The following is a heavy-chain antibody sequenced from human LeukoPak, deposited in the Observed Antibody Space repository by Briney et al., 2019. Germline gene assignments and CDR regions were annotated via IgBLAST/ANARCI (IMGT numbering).Heavy chain of an antibody. CDR1: GGSISSYY. D-gene: IGHD1-1*01. Sequence: SETLSLTCTVSGGSISSYYWSWIRQPPGKGLEWIGYIYYSGSTNYNPSLKSRVTISVDTSKNQFSLKLSSVTAADTAVYYCARHKNCNDYLATSVNFVDYWGQGTLVTVSS. J-gene: IGHJ4*02. V-gene: IGHV4-59*08. CDR2: IYYSGST. CDR3: ARHKNCNDYLATSVNFVDY.